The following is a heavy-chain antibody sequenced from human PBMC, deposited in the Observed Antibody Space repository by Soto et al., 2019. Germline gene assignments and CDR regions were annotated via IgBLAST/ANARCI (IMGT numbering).Heavy chain of an antibody. V-gene: IGHV2-5*02. Sequence: SGPTLVNPTQTLTLTCTFSGFSLSTSGVGVGWIRQPPGKALEWLGIIYWDDDKRYSPSLKSRVTITKDTFKNQLVLTMANMDPVDTATYYCAHLPWKQLWPRAPVVYWGQGTPVTISS. J-gene: IGHJ4*02. CDR1: GFSLSTSGVG. D-gene: IGHD5-18*01. CDR3: AHLPWKQLWPRAPVVY. CDR2: IYWDDDK.